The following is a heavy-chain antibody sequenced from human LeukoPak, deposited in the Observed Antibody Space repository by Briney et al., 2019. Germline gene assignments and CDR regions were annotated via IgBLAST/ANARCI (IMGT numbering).Heavy chain of an antibody. CDR3: ARGGGYCGGDCYGIDY. CDR2: ISSSSSYI. D-gene: IGHD2-21*01. CDR1: GFTFSSYS. Sequence: GGSLRLSCAASGFTFSSYSMNWVRQAPGKGLEWVSSISSSSSYIYYADSVKGRFTIPRDNAKNSLYLQMNSLRAEDTAVYYCARGGGYCGGDCYGIDYWGQGTLVTVSS. J-gene: IGHJ4*02. V-gene: IGHV3-21*01.